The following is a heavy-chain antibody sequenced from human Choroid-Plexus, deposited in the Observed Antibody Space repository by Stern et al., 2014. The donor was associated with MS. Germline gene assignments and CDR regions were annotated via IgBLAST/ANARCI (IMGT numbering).Heavy chain of an antibody. CDR2: ISWNSNNK. D-gene: IGHD3-16*02. Sequence: VQLVESGGGAVQPGRSLRLSCAASGFTFDDCAMHWVRQAPGQGLEWVAGISWNSNNKGYADSVRGRFTISRDNAKNSLYLQMNGLRPEDTALYYCAKDISERHYYFDSWGEGTLVTVSS. J-gene: IGHJ4*02. CDR3: AKDISERHYYFDS. CDR1: GFTFDDCA. V-gene: IGHV3-9*01.